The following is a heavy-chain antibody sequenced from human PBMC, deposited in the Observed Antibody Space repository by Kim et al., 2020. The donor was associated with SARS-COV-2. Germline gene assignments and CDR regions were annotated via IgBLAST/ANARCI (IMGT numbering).Heavy chain of an antibody. D-gene: IGHD3-9*01. V-gene: IGHV3-21*04. J-gene: IGHJ3*02. CDR3: ARDGSYWRYFDWPAGGKDAFDI. CDR2: ISSSSSYI. Sequence: GGSLRLSCAASGFTFSSYSMNWVRQAPGKGLEWVSSISSSSSYIYYADSVKGRFTISRDNAKNSLYLQMNSLRAEDTAVYYCARDGSYWRYFDWPAGGKDAFDIWGQGTMVTVSS. CDR1: GFTFSSYS.